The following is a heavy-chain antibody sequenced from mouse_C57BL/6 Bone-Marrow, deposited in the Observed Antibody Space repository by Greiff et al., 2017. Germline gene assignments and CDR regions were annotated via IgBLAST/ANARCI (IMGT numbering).Heavy chain of an antibody. D-gene: IGHD2-5*01. CDR2: IRSKSSNYAT. CDR1: GFTFNTYA. J-gene: IGHJ4*01. CDR3: VRVNSNYVGGDYAMDY. Sequence: EVQRVESGGGLVQPKGSLKLSCAASGFTFNTYAMHWVRQAPGKGLEWVARIRSKSSNYATYYADSVKDRFTISRDDSQIMLYLQMNNLKSEDTAMYYCVRVNSNYVGGDYAMDYWGQGTSVTVSS. V-gene: IGHV10-3*01.